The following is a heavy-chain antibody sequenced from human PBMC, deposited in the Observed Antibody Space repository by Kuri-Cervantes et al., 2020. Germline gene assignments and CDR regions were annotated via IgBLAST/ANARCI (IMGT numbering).Heavy chain of an antibody. J-gene: IGHJ4*02. CDR1: GFTFSSYD. CDR2: IGTAGDT. D-gene: IGHD3-22*01. V-gene: IGHV3-13*01. Sequence: GGSLRLSCAASGFTFSSYDMHWVRQATGKGLEWVSAIGTAGDTYYPGSVKGRFTISRENAKNSLYLQMNSLRAEDTAVYYCARVSKSYDYYDSSGWWYFDYWGQGTLVTVSS. CDR3: ARVSKSYDYYDSSGWWYFDY.